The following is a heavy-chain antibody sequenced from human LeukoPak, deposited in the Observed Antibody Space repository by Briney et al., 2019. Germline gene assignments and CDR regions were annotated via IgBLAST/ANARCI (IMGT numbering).Heavy chain of an antibody. V-gene: IGHV1-18*04. D-gene: IGHD2-2*01. J-gene: IGHJ4*02. CDR2: ISGNNDNP. CDR3: ARDGTSTDDY. CDR1: GYIFTGYF. Sequence: GASVKVSCKASGYIFTGYFMHWVRQAPGQGLEWMGWISGNNDNPNYGQKFQGRFTVTTDSSTSTAYMELRNLRFDDTAVYYCARDGTSTDDYWGQGTLVTVSS.